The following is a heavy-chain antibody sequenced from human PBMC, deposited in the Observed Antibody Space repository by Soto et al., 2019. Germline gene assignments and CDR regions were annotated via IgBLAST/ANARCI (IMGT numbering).Heavy chain of an antibody. J-gene: IGHJ3*02. CDR1: GFIFSSYW. CDR3: AREGGSDNAFDI. Sequence: GGSLRLSCAASGFIFSSYWMHWVRQAPGKGLVWVSRINSDGSSTSYADSVKGRFTISRDNAKNTRYLQMNSLRAEDTAVYYCAREGGSDNAFDIWGPGTMVTVSS. D-gene: IGHD3-16*01. V-gene: IGHV3-74*01. CDR2: INSDGSST.